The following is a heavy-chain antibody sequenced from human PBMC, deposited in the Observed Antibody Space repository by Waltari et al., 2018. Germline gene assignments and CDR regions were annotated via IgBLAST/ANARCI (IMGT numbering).Heavy chain of an antibody. CDR3: VKDRWIDY. J-gene: IGHJ4*02. D-gene: IGHD3-16*02. V-gene: IGHV3-64D*08. CDR1: GFTFSSYW. Sequence: EVQLVESGGGLVQPGGSLRLSCAASGFTFSSYWMSWVRQAPGKGLEYVSSISSNGGSTYYADSVKGRFTISRDNSKNTLYLQMSSRRAEDTAIYYCVKDRWIDYWGQGTMVTVSS. CDR2: ISSNGGST.